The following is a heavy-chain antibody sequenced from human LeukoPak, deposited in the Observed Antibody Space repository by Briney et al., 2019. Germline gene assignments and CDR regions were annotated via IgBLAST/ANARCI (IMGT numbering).Heavy chain of an antibody. CDR2: INPSGGST. CDR3: ARDRALGRKAVAVTYYFDY. Sequence: GASVKVSCKASGYTFTSYYMHWVRQAPGQGLEWMGIINPSGGSTSYAQKFQGRVTMTRDTSTSTVYMELSSLRSEDTAVYYCARDRALGRKAVAVTYYFDYWGQGTLVTVSS. V-gene: IGHV1-46*01. D-gene: IGHD6-19*01. J-gene: IGHJ4*02. CDR1: GYTFTSYY.